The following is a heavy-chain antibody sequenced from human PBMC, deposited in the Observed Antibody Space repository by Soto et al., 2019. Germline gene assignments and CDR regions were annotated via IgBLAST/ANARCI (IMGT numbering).Heavy chain of an antibody. D-gene: IGHD2-15*01. V-gene: IGHV3-7*05. CDR1: GFTFSSYW. CDR3: ARVHCSGGSCYSGLEACDI. J-gene: IGHJ3*02. CDR2: IKQDGSEK. Sequence: EVQLVESGGGLVQPGGSLRLSCAASGFTFSSYWMNWVRQAPGKGLEWVANIKQDGSEKYYVDSVKGRFTISRDNANNSLYLQMNSLRAEDTAVYYCARVHCSGGSCYSGLEACDIWGQGTMVTVSS.